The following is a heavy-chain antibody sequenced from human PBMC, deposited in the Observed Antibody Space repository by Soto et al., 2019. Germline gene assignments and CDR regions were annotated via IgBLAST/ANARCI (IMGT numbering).Heavy chain of an antibody. CDR1: DGSISSNNW. CDR3: VRAFQRSSWPFDY. Sequence: SETLSLTCAVSDGSISSNNWWSWVRQPPGKGLEWIGEIYHSGVTNYNPSLKSRVTISVDKSKNQLSLKLNSVTAADTAMYYCVRAFQRSSWPFDYWGQGTLVTVSS. J-gene: IGHJ4*02. V-gene: IGHV4-4*02. CDR2: IYHSGVT. D-gene: IGHD6-13*01.